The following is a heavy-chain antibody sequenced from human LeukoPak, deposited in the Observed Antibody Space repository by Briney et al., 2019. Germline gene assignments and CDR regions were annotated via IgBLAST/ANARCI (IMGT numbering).Heavy chain of an antibody. CDR2: ISGSGGST. CDR1: GFTFSSYA. D-gene: IGHD3-22*01. Sequence: GGSLRLSCAASGFTFSSYAMSWVRQAPGKGLEWVSAISGSGGSTYYADSVKGRFTISRDNSKNTLYLQMNSLRAEDTAVYYCARDSYYYDSSGYYGWGQGTLVTVSS. J-gene: IGHJ4*02. CDR3: ARDSYYYDSSGYYG. V-gene: IGHV3-23*01.